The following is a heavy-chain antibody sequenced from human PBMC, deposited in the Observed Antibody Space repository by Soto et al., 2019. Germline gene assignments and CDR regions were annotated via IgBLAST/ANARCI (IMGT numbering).Heavy chain of an antibody. CDR3: ARGKVVLLLAGVKSSWLDT. D-gene: IGHD2-21*01. CDR1: GYTFTNYY. V-gene: IGHV1-46*01. CDR2: INPRSGNT. Sequence: QVQLVQSGSEVKKPGASVLVSCKASGYTFTNYYLHWVRQAPGRGPEWMGVINPRSGNTNYGQRFQGRVTVTRDKSTSTVYMELSSLRPEDTAVYYCARGKVVLLLAGVKSSWLDTWGQGTRVTVSS. J-gene: IGHJ5*02.